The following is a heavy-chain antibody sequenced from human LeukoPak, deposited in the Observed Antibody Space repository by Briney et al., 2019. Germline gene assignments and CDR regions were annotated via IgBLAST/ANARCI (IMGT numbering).Heavy chain of an antibody. Sequence: NSSETLSLTCTVSGGSASSGSYYWSWIRQPPGKGLEWIGYIYYSASTNYNPSLKSRVTISVDTSNNQFSLKLSSVTAADTAVYYCARGSRGYSYGWGQGTLVTVSS. CDR2: IYYSAST. CDR3: ARGSRGYSYG. J-gene: IGHJ4*02. CDR1: GGSASSGSYY. D-gene: IGHD5-18*01. V-gene: IGHV4-61*01.